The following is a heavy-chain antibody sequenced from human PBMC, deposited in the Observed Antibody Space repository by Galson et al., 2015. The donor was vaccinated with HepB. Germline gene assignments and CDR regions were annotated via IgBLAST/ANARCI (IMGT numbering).Heavy chain of an antibody. V-gene: IGHV3-74*01. J-gene: IGHJ4*02. D-gene: IGHD3-22*01. CDR2: INSDGSST. Sequence: SLRLSCAASGFTFSSYWMHWVRQAPGKGLVWVSRINSDGSSTSYADSVKGRFTISRDNAKNTLYLQMNSLRAEDTAVYYCARDILYYYDSSGYTLGYWGQGTLVTVSS. CDR1: GFTFSSYW. CDR3: ARDILYYYDSSGYTLGY.